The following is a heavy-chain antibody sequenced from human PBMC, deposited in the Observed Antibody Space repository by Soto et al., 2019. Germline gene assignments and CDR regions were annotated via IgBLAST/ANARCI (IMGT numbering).Heavy chain of an antibody. Sequence: GGSLRLSVAPSGFTFSSYAIHWVRQAPGKGLEWVAVISYDGSNKYYADSVKGRFTISRDNSKNTLYLQMNSLRAEDTAVYYCARDRGYCSSTSCYTSYYFDYWGQGTLVTVSS. CDR3: ARDRGYCSSTSCYTSYYFDY. CDR2: ISYDGSNK. D-gene: IGHD2-2*02. V-gene: IGHV3-30-3*01. J-gene: IGHJ4*02. CDR1: GFTFSSYA.